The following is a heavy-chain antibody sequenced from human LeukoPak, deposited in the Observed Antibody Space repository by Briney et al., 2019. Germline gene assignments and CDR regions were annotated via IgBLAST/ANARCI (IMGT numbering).Heavy chain of an antibody. CDR1: GGPIRSGGDY. J-gene: IGHJ4*02. V-gene: IGHV4-31*03. D-gene: IGHD6-13*01. Sequence: SETLSLTCTVSGGPIRSGGDYWNWIRQHPERGLEWIGYIYYSGSTYYNPSLKSRVTISADGSKNQFSLRLSSVTAADTAVYYCALGGRQQLGYHRGQGTLVTVSS. CDR2: IYYSGST. CDR3: ALGGRQQLGYH.